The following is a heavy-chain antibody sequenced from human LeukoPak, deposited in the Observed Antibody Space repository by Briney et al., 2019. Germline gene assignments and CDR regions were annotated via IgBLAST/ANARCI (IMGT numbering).Heavy chain of an antibody. V-gene: IGHV3-30*02. CDR1: GFTFSSYG. D-gene: IGHD3-22*01. CDR3: ASLVVISGYFDY. CDR2: IRYDGSNK. J-gene: IGHJ4*02. Sequence: SGGSLRLSCAASGFTFSSYGMHWVRQAPGKGLEWVAFIRYDGSNKYYADSVKGRFTISRDNSKNTLYLQMNSLRAEDTAVYYCASLVVISGYFDYWGQGTLVTVSP.